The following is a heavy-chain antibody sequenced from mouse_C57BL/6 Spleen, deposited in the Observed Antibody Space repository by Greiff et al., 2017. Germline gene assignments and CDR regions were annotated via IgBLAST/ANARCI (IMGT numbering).Heavy chain of an antibody. J-gene: IGHJ3*01. CDR2: INPNYGTT. D-gene: IGHD2-4*01. CDR1: GYSFTDYN. CDR3: ARADYDYDEVGPWLAY. Sequence: EVHLVESGPELVKPGASVKISCKASGYSFTDYNMNWVKQSNGKSLEWIGVINPNYGTTSYNQKFKGKATLTVDQSSSTAYMQLNSLTSEDAAVYYCARADYDYDEVGPWLAYWGQGTLVTVSA. V-gene: IGHV1-39*01.